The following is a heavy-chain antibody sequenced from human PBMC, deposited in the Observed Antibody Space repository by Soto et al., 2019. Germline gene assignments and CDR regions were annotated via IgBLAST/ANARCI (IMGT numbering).Heavy chain of an antibody. Sequence: PSETLSLTCTVSGGSISSSYWSWIRQPPGKGLEWLAYIYDDGSANYNPSLKSRATISLDMSKNQFSLKLTSVTAADTVVYYCARALLTYYYDSSGLGGNWFDPWGQGTLVTVSS. J-gene: IGHJ5*02. V-gene: IGHV4-59*08. CDR3: ARALLTYYYDSSGLGGNWFDP. CDR1: GGSISSSY. CDR2: IYDDGSA. D-gene: IGHD3-22*01.